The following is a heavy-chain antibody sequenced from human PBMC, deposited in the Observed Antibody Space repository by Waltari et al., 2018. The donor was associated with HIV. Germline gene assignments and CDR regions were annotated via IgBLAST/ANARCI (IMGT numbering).Heavy chain of an antibody. CDR2: IYTSGST. CDR3: ARDRNYYYDSSGYFFNAFDI. Sequence: QVQLQESGPGLVQPSQTLSLTCTVSGGSIRRGSFYCSWSRQPAGKGLEWIGRIYTSGSTNYNPSLKSRVTISVDTSKNQFSLKLSSVTAADTAVYYCARDRNYYYDSSGYFFNAFDIWGQGTMVTVSS. J-gene: IGHJ3*02. CDR1: GGSIRRGSFY. D-gene: IGHD3-22*01. V-gene: IGHV4-61*02.